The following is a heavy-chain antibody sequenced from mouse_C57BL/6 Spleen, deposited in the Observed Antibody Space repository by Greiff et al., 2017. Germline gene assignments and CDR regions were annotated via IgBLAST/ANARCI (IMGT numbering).Heavy chain of an antibody. J-gene: IGHJ3*01. D-gene: IGHD3-3*01. CDR2: IYPGSGST. CDR3: ARGEGPAWFAY. V-gene: IGHV1-55*01. Sequence: QVQLQQPGAGLVKPGASVKMSCKASGYTFTSYWITWVKQRPGQGLERVGDIYPGSGSTNYNEKFKSKATLTVDTTSSTDYMQLSSLTSEDSAVYYCARGEGPAWFAYWGQGTLVTVSA. CDR1: GYTFTSYW.